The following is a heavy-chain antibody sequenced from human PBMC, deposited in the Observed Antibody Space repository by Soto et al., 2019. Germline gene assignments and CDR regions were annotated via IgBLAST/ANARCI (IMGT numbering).Heavy chain of an antibody. CDR1: GFTFRNAW. D-gene: IGHD3-3*01. CDR2: IKSRTDGGTT. J-gene: IGHJ6*02. V-gene: IGHV3-15*05. CDR3: TTTPYGVQDFWSGYYTHSYGMDV. Sequence: EVQLVESGGGLVKPGGSLRLSCAASGFTFRNAWMSWVRQAPGKGLEWVGRIKSRTDGGTTEYAAPVKGRFTISRDDSKNTLYLEMNSLKTEDTAVYYCTTTPYGVQDFWSGYYTHSYGMDVWGQGTTVTVSS.